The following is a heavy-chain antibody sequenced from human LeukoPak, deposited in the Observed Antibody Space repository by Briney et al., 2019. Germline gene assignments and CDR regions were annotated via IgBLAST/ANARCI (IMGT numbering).Heavy chain of an antibody. Sequence: GGSLRLSCAASGFTFSSYGMHWVRQAPGKGLEWVAFIRYDGSNKYYADSVKGRFTISRDNSKNTLYLQMNSLRAEDTAVYYCAKDIPDSSSPAVNWFDPWGQGTLVTVSS. CDR1: GFTFSSYG. CDR3: AKDIPDSSSPAVNWFDP. CDR2: IRYDGSNK. D-gene: IGHD6-6*01. V-gene: IGHV3-30*02. J-gene: IGHJ5*02.